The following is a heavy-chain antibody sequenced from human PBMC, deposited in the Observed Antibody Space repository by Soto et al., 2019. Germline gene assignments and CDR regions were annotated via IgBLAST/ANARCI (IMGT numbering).Heavy chain of an antibody. D-gene: IGHD3-3*01. CDR1: ALTFKNYA. J-gene: IGHJ1*01. V-gene: IGHV3-23*01. CDR3: AKQFLAYYFFLIIQ. Sequence: GGNLGLSCAASALTFKNYAMTWVRQVPGQGLEWVSSIDVTGGSATYADFVKGRFTISRDNSRDTLSLQMNSLRVEDTAIYYCAKQFLAYYFFLIIQ. CDR2: IDVTGGSA.